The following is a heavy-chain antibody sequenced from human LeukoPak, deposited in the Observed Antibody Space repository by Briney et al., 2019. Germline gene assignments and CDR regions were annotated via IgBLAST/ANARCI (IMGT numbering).Heavy chain of an antibody. V-gene: IGHV4-59*12. J-gene: IGHJ4*02. CDR3: ARATLYYFDY. CDR1: GGSISSYY. Sequence: SETLSLTCTVSGGSISSYYWSWIRQPPGKGLEWIGYIYYTGSTNYNPSLKSRVIISLDTSKNQFSLKLSSVTAADTAVYYCARATLYYFDYWGQGTLVTVSS. CDR2: IYYTGST.